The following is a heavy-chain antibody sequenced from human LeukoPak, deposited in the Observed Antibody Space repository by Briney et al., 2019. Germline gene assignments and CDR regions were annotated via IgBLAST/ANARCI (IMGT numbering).Heavy chain of an antibody. Sequence: PGGSLRLSCAASGFTFSSYSMNWVRQAPGKGLEWVSSISSSSSYIYCADSVKGRFTISRDNAKNSLYLQMNSLRAEDTAVYYCARVDDSGSNRDLYYYYGMDVWGQGTTVTVSS. V-gene: IGHV3-21*01. CDR1: GFTFSSYS. J-gene: IGHJ6*02. CDR3: ARVDDSGSNRDLYYYYGMDV. D-gene: IGHD5-12*01. CDR2: ISSSSSYI.